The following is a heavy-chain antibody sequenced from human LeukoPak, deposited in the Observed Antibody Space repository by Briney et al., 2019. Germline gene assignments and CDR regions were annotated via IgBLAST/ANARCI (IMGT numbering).Heavy chain of an antibody. D-gene: IGHD6-19*01. CDR3: ARVEQWLAFDY. J-gene: IGHJ4*02. Sequence: EASVKVSCKASGGTFSSYAISWVRQAPGQGLEWMGGIIPIFGTANYAQKFQGRVTIAADESTSTAYMELSSLRSEDTAVYYCARVEQWLAFDYWGQGTLVTVSS. CDR1: GGTFSSYA. CDR2: IIPIFGTA. V-gene: IGHV1-69*13.